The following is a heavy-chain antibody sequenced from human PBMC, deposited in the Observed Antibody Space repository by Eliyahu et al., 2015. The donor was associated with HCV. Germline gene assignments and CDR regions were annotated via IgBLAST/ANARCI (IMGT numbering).Heavy chain of an antibody. Sequence: QVQLVESGGGVVQPGRXLRLSCAASGFTFSSYGMHWVRQAPGKGLGWVAVISYDGSNKYYADSVKGRFTISRDNSKNTLYLQMNSLRAEDTAVYYCAKEGPIVELGGYWGQGTLVTVSS. CDR1: GFTFSSYG. CDR2: ISYDGSNK. CDR3: AKEGPIVELGGY. J-gene: IGHJ4*02. V-gene: IGHV3-30*18. D-gene: IGHD3-22*01.